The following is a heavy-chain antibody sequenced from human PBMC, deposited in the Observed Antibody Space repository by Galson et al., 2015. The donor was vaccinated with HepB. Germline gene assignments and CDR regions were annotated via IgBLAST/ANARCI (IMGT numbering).Heavy chain of an antibody. V-gene: IGHV3-48*04. D-gene: IGHD4-23*01. CDR3: VFLRGNDLKPLDY. Sequence: SLRLSCAASTFIFSTYSMNWVRQAPGKGLEWVSYISSSSTSIYYADSVKGRFTISRDNAKNSLYLQMSSLRVEDTAVYYCVFLRGNDLKPLDYWAREPWSPSPQ. J-gene: IGHJ4*02. CDR1: TFIFSTYS. CDR2: ISSSSTSI.